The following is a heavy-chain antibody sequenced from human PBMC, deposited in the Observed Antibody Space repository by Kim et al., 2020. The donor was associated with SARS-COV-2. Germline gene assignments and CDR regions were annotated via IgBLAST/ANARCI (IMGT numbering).Heavy chain of an antibody. V-gene: IGHV3-7*01. Sequence: GGSLRLSCAASGFTFSNYWMTWVRQAPGKGLEWVANMKYDGSETYYVASVKGRLTISRDNAKNSLYLQMNSLRTEDTAVYYCVRAMDIWGQGTTVTVSS. CDR3: VRAMDI. CDR1: GFTFSNYW. CDR2: MKYDGSET. J-gene: IGHJ6*02.